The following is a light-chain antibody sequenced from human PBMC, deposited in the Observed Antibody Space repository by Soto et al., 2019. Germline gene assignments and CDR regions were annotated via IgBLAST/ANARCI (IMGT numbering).Light chain of an antibody. Sequence: DIVLTQSPATLSLSPGETAALSCRASQSVSSRYLAWYQQKSGQAPRLLIYATSSRAAGIPARFSGSGSGTDFTLTINRLEPEDFATYYCQHYNSYSEAFGQGTKVDIK. CDR3: QHYNSYSEA. J-gene: IGKJ1*01. CDR1: QSVSSRY. V-gene: IGKV3-20*01. CDR2: ATS.